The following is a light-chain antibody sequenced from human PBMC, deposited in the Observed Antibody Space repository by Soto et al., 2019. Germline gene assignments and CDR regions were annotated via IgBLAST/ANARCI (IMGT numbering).Light chain of an antibody. CDR2: GAS. V-gene: IGKV3-20*01. CDR1: QSVASNS. Sequence: DTVLTQSPGTLSLSPGETATLSCRASQSVASNSLAWYQQKPGQAPRLLVYGASGRATDIPDRFSGRGSGTDFTLTINRLEPADVAVYYCQNYYSSPYTFGQGTKLELK. J-gene: IGKJ2*01. CDR3: QNYYSSPYT.